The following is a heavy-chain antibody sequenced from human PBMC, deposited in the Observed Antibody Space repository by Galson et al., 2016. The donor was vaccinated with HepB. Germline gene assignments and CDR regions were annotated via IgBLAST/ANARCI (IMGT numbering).Heavy chain of an antibody. CDR3: AKDFPEGGVLGAVGGLDAFDM. J-gene: IGHJ3*02. CDR2: ISRSEIDT. D-gene: IGHD6-19*01. V-gene: IGHV3-23*01. CDR1: GFRFSNYA. Sequence: SLRLSCAAAGFRFSNYAMSWVRQAPGRGLQWVSAISRSEIDTCYADSVKGRFTVSRDNSKNILYLQMNSLRAEDTAVYYCAKDFPEGGVLGAVGGLDAFDMWGQGTLVTVSS.